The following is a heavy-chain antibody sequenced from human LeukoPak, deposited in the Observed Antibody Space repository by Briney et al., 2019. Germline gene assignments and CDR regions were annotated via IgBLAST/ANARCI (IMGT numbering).Heavy chain of an antibody. CDR1: GGTFIIYA. J-gene: IGHJ4*02. CDR2: IIPIFGTA. D-gene: IGHD3-22*01. CDR3: ARGYYDSSGYWYYFDY. Sequence: SVTVSFKASGGTFIIYAISWVRQAPGQGLEWMGGIIPIFGTANYAQKFQGRDTITADKSTSTAYMQLSSLRSEDTAVYYCARGYYDSSGYWYYFDYWGQGTLVTVSS. V-gene: IGHV1-69*06.